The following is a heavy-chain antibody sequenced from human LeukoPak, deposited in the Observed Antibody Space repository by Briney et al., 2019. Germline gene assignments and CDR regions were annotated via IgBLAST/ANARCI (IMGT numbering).Heavy chain of an antibody. CDR2: INSDGSST. CDR3: ARKRSGSLDY. Sequence: GGSLRLSCAASGFTFSSYWMHWVRQAPWKGLVWVSRINSDGSSTSYADSVKGRFTISRDNAKNTLYLQMNSLRAEDTAVYYCARKRSGSLDYWGQGTLVTVSS. D-gene: IGHD3-10*01. J-gene: IGHJ4*02. V-gene: IGHV3-74*01. CDR1: GFTFSSYW.